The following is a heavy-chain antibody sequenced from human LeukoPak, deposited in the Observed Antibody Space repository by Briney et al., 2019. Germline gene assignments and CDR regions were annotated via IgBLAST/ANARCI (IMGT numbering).Heavy chain of an antibody. CDR1: GGTFSSYA. Sequence: SVKVSCKASGGTFSSYAISWVRQAPGQGLEWMGGIIPIFGTANYAQKFQGRVTITADESTSTAYMELSSLRSEDTAVYYCASRGVDTAMGMIWGQGTMVTVSS. V-gene: IGHV1-69*13. CDR3: ASRGVDTAMGMI. D-gene: IGHD5-18*01. CDR2: IIPIFGTA. J-gene: IGHJ3*02.